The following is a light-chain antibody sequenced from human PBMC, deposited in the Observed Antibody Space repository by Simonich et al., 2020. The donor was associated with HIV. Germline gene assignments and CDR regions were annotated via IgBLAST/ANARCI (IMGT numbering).Light chain of an antibody. CDR3: QQYKSYSRT. Sequence: DIQLTQSPSTLSESVGDRVTITCRASQSISTWVAWYQQKPGKAPKLLIYKASSLESGVPSRFSGSGSGTEFTLTIFSLQPDDFAIYYCQQYKSYSRTFGQGTKVEI. J-gene: IGKJ1*01. CDR1: QSISTW. V-gene: IGKV1-5*03. CDR2: KAS.